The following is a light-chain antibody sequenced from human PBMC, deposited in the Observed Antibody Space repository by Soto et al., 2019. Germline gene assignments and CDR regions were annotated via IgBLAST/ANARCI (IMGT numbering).Light chain of an antibody. CDR1: SSNIGSNY. CDR2: RNN. J-gene: IGLJ3*02. CDR3: AVWDDSLSGWV. Sequence: QSVLTQPPSASGTPGQSVTISCSGSSSNIGSNYIYWYQQFPGTAPNLLIYRNNQRPSGVPDRFSGSKSGTSASLAISGLRSEDEADYYCAVWDDSLSGWVFGGGTQLTVL. V-gene: IGLV1-47*01.